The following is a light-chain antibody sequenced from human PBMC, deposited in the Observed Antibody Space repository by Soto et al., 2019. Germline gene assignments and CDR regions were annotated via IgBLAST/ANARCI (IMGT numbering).Light chain of an antibody. CDR2: EVS. J-gene: IGLJ2*01. CDR1: SSDVGDYNY. CDR3: SSFEASNNLL. V-gene: IGLV2-8*01. Sequence: QSALTQPPSASGSPGQSVTISCTGTSSDVGDYNYVSWYQRHPGKAPKLMIYEVSKRPSGVPDRFSGSKSGNTASLTVSGLQVEDEADYYCSSFEASNNLLFGGGTKLTVL.